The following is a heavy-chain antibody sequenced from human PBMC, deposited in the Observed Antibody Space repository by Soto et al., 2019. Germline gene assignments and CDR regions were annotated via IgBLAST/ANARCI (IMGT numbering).Heavy chain of an antibody. CDR1: WYTFNDYH. J-gene: IGHJ6*03. D-gene: IGHD1-1*01. CDR3: ASGRIYWGTRNWCAF. CDR2: ESPNSGNT. V-gene: IGHV1-8*01. Sequence: ASVEVACRASWYTFNDYHINWVRQAPGQGLAWIGWESPNSGNTVYAQKCQDRVTLNRDTSVSTTYTELSNRRFEDSAMYYCASGRIYWGTRNWCAFWGKGTTGTVSS.